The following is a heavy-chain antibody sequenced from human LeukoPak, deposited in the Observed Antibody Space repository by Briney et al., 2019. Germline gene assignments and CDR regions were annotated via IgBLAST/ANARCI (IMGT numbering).Heavy chain of an antibody. CDR3: ARVPSYSGQDHGGDY. CDR2: LNTHSGGT. CDR1: GYTFTGYY. Sequence: GASVKVSCKASGYTFTGYYLHWVRLAPGQGLEWMGWLNTHSGGTNYAQNFQGRVTMTRDTSISTAYLELSRLTSDDTAMYYCARVPSYSGQDHGGDYWGQGTLVTVSS. V-gene: IGHV1-2*02. J-gene: IGHJ4*02. D-gene: IGHD5-12*01.